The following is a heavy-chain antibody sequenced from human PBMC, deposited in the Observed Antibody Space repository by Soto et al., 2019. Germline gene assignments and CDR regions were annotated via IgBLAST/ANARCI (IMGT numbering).Heavy chain of an antibody. D-gene: IGHD2-2*01. V-gene: IGHV4-59*01. CDR2: IYYSGST. Sequence: SETLSLTCTVSGGSISSYYWSWIRQPPGKGLEWIGYIYYSGSTNYNPSLKSRVTISVDTSKNQFSLKLSSVTAADTAVYYCAREAQEAAMFSPRWFDPWGQGTLVTVSS. CDR1: GGSISSYY. J-gene: IGHJ5*02. CDR3: AREAQEAAMFSPRWFDP.